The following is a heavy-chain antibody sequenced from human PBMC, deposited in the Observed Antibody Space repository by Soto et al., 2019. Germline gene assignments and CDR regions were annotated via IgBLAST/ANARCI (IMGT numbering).Heavy chain of an antibody. Sequence: EVQLLESGGGLVQPGESLRLSCAASGFTFSSHAMTWVRQAPGKGLEWVSLISGSGSNTFYADSVKGRFTISRDNSKNTLDLKMKGLRPEDRAVYYCAKFHGPGGWGQETLVTVSS. J-gene: IGHJ4*02. CDR1: GFTFSSHA. CDR3: AKFHGPGG. D-gene: IGHD3-16*01. V-gene: IGHV3-23*01. CDR2: ISGSGSNT.